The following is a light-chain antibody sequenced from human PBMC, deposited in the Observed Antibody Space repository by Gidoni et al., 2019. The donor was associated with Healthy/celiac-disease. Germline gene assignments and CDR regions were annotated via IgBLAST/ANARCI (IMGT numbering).Light chain of an antibody. V-gene: IGKV1-17*03. Sequence: DIQMTQSPSAMSASVEDRVTITCRASQGISNYLAWFQQKPGNVPKRLIYAASSWQSGVPSRFIGSGSGTEFTLTISSLQPEDFATYYCLQHNSYPRTFGQGTKLEIK. CDR3: LQHNSYPRT. J-gene: IGKJ1*01. CDR1: QGISNY. CDR2: AAS.